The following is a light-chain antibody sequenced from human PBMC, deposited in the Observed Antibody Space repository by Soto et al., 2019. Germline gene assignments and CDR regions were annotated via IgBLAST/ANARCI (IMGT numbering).Light chain of an antibody. CDR1: QSVSSSY. CDR2: GAS. V-gene: IGKV3-15*01. J-gene: IGKJ1*01. Sequence: EIVMTQSPATLSVSARERATLSCRSSQSVSSSYLAWYQQKPGQAPRLLIYGASTRATGIPARFSGSGSGTEFTLTISSLQSEDFAVYYCQQYNNWPTFGQGTKVDIK. CDR3: QQYNNWPT.